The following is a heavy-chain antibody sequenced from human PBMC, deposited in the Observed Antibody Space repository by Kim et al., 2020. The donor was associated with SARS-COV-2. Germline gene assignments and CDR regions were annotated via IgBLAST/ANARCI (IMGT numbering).Heavy chain of an antibody. V-gene: IGHV4-4*09. D-gene: IGHD6-13*01. Sequence: SLKHRVTISVDTAKNQFTLKLSSVTAADTAVYYCARIVGYSSSYGNWFDPWGQGTLVTVSS. J-gene: IGHJ5*02. CDR3: ARIVGYSSSYGNWFDP.